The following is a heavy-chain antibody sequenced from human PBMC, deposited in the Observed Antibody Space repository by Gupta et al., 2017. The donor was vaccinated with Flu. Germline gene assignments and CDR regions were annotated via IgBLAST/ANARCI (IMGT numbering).Heavy chain of an antibody. V-gene: IGHV4-4*08. CDR2: MYKSGNT. J-gene: IGHJ3*02. CDR3: ARDGSGRSFQI. D-gene: IGHD6-19*01. Sequence: QVQLQESGPGLVKPSETLSLTCTVSGGSIGSEYWSWVRQPPGKGLEWIAFMYKSGNTKDNPSLKSRVTISVDTSKNQFSLKVISVTAADTAVYYCARDGSGRSFQIWGQGTMVTVSS. CDR1: GGSIGSEY.